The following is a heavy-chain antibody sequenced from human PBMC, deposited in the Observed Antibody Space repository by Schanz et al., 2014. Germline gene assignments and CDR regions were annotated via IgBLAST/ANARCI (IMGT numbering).Heavy chain of an antibody. Sequence: EVQLVESGGGLVQPGGSLRLSCAASGFTLSDSWMHWVRQAPGKGLVWVSRTSNDGSFTTFADSVKGRFTISRDNAKNTLYLQMNSLRAEDTAVYYCVRDTDYHFDYWGQGTLVTVS. CDR2: TSNDGSFT. V-gene: IGHV3-74*01. D-gene: IGHD4-17*01. CDR1: GFTLSDSW. CDR3: VRDTDYHFDY. J-gene: IGHJ4*02.